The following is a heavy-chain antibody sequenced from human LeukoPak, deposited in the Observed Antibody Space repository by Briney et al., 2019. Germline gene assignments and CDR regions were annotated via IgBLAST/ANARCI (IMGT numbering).Heavy chain of an antibody. J-gene: IGHJ5*02. D-gene: IGHD4-17*01. V-gene: IGHV4-39*01. Sequence: SETLSLTCTVSGGSISSRSYYWGWIRQPPGKGLEWIGSIYYSGSTYYNPSLKSRVTISVDTSKNQFSLKLSSVTAADTAVYYCARWGGTVTYKWFDPWGQGTLVTVSS. CDR3: ARWGGTVTYKWFDP. CDR2: IYYSGST. CDR1: GGSISSRSYY.